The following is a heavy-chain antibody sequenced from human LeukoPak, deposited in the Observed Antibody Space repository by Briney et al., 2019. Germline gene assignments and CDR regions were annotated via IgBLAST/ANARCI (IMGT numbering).Heavy chain of an antibody. CDR3: AKVPCSSTSCPWYFDY. Sequence: GGSLRLSCAASGFTFSSYAMSWVRQAPEKGLEWASAISGSGGSTYYADSVKGRFTISRDNSKNTLYLQMNSLRAEDTAVYYCAKVPCSSTSCPWYFDYWGQGTLVTVSS. CDR2: ISGSGGST. CDR1: GFTFSSYA. V-gene: IGHV3-23*01. J-gene: IGHJ4*02. D-gene: IGHD2-2*01.